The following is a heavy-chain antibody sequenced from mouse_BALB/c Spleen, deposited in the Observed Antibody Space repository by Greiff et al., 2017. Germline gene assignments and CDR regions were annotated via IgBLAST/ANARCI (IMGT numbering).Heavy chain of an antibody. CDR2: IYPGDGDT. V-gene: IGHV1-80*01. J-gene: IGHJ2*01. CDR1: GYAFSSYW. D-gene: IGHD2-4*01. CDR3: ARSGGLRRGYFDY. Sequence: QVQLQQSGAELVRPGSSVKISCKASGYAFSSYWMNWVKQRPGQGLEWIGQIYPGDGDTNYNGKFKGKATLTADKSSSTAYMQLSSLTSEDSAVYVCARSGGLRRGYFDYWGQGTTLTVSS.